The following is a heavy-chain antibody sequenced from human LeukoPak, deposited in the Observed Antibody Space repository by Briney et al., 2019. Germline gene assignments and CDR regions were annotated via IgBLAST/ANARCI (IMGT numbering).Heavy chain of an antibody. Sequence: SETLSLTCTVSGGSISSGGYSWSWIRQPPGKGLEWIGYIYHSGSTYYNPSLKSRVTISVDRSKNQFSLKLSSVTAADTAVYYCVSSPYDYGDYHYYYGMDVWGQGTTVTVSS. CDR1: GGSISSGGYS. CDR3: VSSPYDYGDYHYYYGMDV. V-gene: IGHV4-30-2*01. J-gene: IGHJ6*02. CDR2: IYHSGST. D-gene: IGHD4-17*01.